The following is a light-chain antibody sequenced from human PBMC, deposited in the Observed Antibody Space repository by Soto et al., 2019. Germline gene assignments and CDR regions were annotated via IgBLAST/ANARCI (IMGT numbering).Light chain of an antibody. V-gene: IGKV3-20*01. CDR3: QQYGSSPLT. CDR1: QSVSSSY. CDR2: GAS. Sequence: EIVLTQSPGTLSLSPGERATLSCRASQSVSSSYLAWYQQKPGQAPRLLIYGASSRATGIPDRFSGSGSGTDFTLTISRLEAEDFGVYYCQQYGSSPLTFGGGNKVEIK. J-gene: IGKJ4*01.